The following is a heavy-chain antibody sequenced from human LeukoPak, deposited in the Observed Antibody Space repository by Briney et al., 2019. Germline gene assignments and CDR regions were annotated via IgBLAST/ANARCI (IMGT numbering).Heavy chain of an antibody. CDR2: ISGGGGST. D-gene: IGHD6-19*01. CDR3: AKDRTIAVAGPYFDY. J-gene: IGHJ4*02. CDR1: GFTFSSYA. V-gene: IGHV3-23*01. Sequence: GGSLRLSCAASGFTFSSYAMSWVRQAPGKGLEWVSAISGGGGSTYYADSVKGRFTSSRDNPKNTLYLQMNSLRAEDTAVYYCAKDRTIAVAGPYFDYWGQGTLVTVSS.